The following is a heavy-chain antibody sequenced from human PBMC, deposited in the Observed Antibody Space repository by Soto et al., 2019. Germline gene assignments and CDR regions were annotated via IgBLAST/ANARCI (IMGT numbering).Heavy chain of an antibody. V-gene: IGHV4-39*01. CDR2: IYYSGST. CDR1: GGSISSSSYY. CDR3: ARTYDSSAYFDY. D-gene: IGHD3-22*01. Sequence: SETLSLTCTVSGGSISSSSYYWGWIRQPPGKGLERMGSIYYSGSTYYNPSLKSRVTISVDTSKNQFSLKLSSVTAADTAVYYCARTYDSSAYFDYWGQGTLLTVSS. J-gene: IGHJ4*02.